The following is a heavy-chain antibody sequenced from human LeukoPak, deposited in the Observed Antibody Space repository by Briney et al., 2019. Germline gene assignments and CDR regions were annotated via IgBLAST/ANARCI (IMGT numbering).Heavy chain of an antibody. V-gene: IGHV4-34*01. CDR1: GGSFSGYY. Sequence: SETLSLTCAVYGGSFSGYYWSWIRQPPGKGLEWIGKINHSGSTNYNPSLKSRVTISVDTSKNQFSLKLSSVTAADTAVYYCARGGRSAYYDSSGYYYGFRGAFDYWGQGTLVTVSS. D-gene: IGHD3-22*01. J-gene: IGHJ4*02. CDR2: INHSGST. CDR3: ARGGRSAYYDSSGYYYGFRGAFDY.